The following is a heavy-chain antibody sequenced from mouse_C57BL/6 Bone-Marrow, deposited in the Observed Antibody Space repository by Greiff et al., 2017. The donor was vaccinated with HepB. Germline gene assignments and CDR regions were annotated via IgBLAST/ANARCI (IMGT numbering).Heavy chain of an antibody. V-gene: IGHV3-6*01. CDR3: ARDSYYYYGSSYYYAMDY. Sequence: EVKLLESGPGLVKPSQSLSLTCSVTGYSITSGYYWNWIRQFPGNKLEWMGYISYDGSNNYNPSLKNRISITRDTSKNQFFLKLNSVTTEDTATYYCARDSYYYYGSSYYYAMDYWGQGTSVTVSS. CDR2: ISYDGSN. CDR1: GYSITSGYY. D-gene: IGHD1-1*01. J-gene: IGHJ4*01.